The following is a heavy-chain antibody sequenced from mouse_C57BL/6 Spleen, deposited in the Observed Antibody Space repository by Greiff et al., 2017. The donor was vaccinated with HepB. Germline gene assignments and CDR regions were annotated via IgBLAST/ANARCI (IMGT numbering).Heavy chain of an antibody. Sequence: VKLMESGPELVKPGASVKISCKASGYAFSSSWMNWVKQRPGKGLEWIGRIYPGDGDTNYNGKFKGKATLTADKSSSTAYMQLSSLTSEDSAVYFCARSPFYYGSSPSWFAYWGQGTLVTVSA. D-gene: IGHD1-1*01. V-gene: IGHV1-82*01. CDR1: GYAFSSSW. CDR3: ARSPFYYGSSPSWFAY. J-gene: IGHJ3*01. CDR2: IYPGDGDT.